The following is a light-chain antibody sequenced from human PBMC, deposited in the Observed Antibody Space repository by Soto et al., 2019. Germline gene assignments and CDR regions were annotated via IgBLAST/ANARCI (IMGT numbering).Light chain of an antibody. Sequence: EVVVTQSPATLSVSPGERATLSCRASQSVNNNLAWYQQNPGQAPRLLMYDASTRATGIPARFSGSGSGTDFTLTISSLQSEDFAVYYCQQYNNWPWTFGQGTKVEIK. J-gene: IGKJ1*01. CDR1: QSVNNN. V-gene: IGKV3-15*01. CDR3: QQYNNWPWT. CDR2: DAS.